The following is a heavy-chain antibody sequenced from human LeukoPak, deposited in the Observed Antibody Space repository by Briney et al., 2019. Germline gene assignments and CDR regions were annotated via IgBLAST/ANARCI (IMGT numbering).Heavy chain of an antibody. CDR3: ARQSRGYTPGWFDP. CDR2: IYTSGST. D-gene: IGHD5-18*01. J-gene: IGHJ5*02. V-gene: IGHV4-4*07. CDR1: GGSISSYY. Sequence: SETLSLTCTVPGGSISSYYWSWIRQPAGKGLEWIGRIYTSGSTNYNPSLKGRVTMSVDTSKNQFSLKLSSVTAADTAVYYCARQSRGYTPGWFDPWGQGTLVTVSS.